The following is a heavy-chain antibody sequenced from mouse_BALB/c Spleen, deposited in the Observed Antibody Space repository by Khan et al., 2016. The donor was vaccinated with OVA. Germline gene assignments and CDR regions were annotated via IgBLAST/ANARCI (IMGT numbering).Heavy chain of an antibody. CDR1: GYTFTDYY. V-gene: IGHV1-76*01. CDR2: ISPGSGDT. J-gene: IGHJ3*01. CDR3: ARRNYFGYTFAY. Sequence: QVQLQQSGAELARPGASVKLSCKASGYTFTDYYINWVKQRTGQGLEWIGEISPGSGDTYYNERFKGKATLTAEKSSSTAYMQLSSLTSEASAGYCWARRNYFGYTFAYWGQGTMVTVSA. D-gene: IGHD1-2*01.